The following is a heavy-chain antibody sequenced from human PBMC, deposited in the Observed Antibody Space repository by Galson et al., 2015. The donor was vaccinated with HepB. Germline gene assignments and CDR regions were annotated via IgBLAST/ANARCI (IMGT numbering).Heavy chain of an antibody. D-gene: IGHD3-3*01. CDR3: ARERTDYDFWSGYPPWVYYGMDV. J-gene: IGHJ6*02. CDR1: GFTFSSYA. Sequence: SLRLSCAASGFTFSSYAMHWVRQAPGKGLEWVAVISYDGSNKYYADSVKGRFTISRDNSKNTLYLQMNSLRAEDTAVYYCARERTDYDFWSGYPPWVYYGMDVWGQGTTVTVSS. V-gene: IGHV3-30-3*01. CDR2: ISYDGSNK.